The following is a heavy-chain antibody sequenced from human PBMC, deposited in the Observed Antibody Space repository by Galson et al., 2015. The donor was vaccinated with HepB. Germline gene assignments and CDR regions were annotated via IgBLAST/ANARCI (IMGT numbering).Heavy chain of an antibody. CDR2: IKNKVYGGTT. J-gene: IGHJ5*02. D-gene: IGHD6-19*01. CDR1: GFTFGDCT. Sequence: SLRLSCAGSGFTFGDCTMSWFRQAPGKGLEWVSSIKNKVYGGTTLYAATVQGRFTISRDDSRSITYLQMNSLKTEDTAVYYCTRDALSMSRHQWLTGGSWGQGTLVTVSS. V-gene: IGHV3-49*03. CDR3: TRDALSMSRHQWLTGGS.